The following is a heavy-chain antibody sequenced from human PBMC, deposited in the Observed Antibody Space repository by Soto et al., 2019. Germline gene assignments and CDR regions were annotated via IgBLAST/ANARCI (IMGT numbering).Heavy chain of an antibody. Sequence: QVQLVQSGAEVKKPGSSVKVSCKASGGTFGNYAISWVRQAPGQGLEWMGKSIPIFGTANYAQKFQGRITITADRSTSTAYMELSSLRSEDTAVYYCASHDPGARFDPWGQGTLVIVSS. CDR3: ASHDPGARFDP. CDR2: SIPIFGTA. CDR1: GGTFGNYA. D-gene: IGHD1-1*01. J-gene: IGHJ5*02. V-gene: IGHV1-69*06.